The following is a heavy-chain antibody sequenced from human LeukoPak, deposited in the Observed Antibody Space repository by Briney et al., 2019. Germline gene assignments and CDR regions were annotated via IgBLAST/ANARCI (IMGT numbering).Heavy chain of an antibody. Sequence: PGGSLRLSCAASGFTFSGYWMHWVRQAPGKGLVWVSHIDSDGSSTNYADSVKGRFTISRDNAKNTLYLQMNSLRAEDTAVYYCARALCLAVNLDYWGQGTLVTVSS. J-gene: IGHJ4*02. D-gene: IGHD6-19*01. V-gene: IGHV3-74*01. CDR2: IDSDGSST. CDR1: GFTFSGYW. CDR3: ARALCLAVNLDY.